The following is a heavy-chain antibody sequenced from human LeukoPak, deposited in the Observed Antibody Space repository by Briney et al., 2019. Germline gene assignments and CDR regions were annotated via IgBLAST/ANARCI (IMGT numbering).Heavy chain of an antibody. CDR1: GGSFSGYY. D-gene: IGHD3-10*01. J-gene: IGHJ4*02. CDR2: INHSGST. V-gene: IGHV4-34*01. Sequence: KPSETLSLTCAVYGGSFSGYYWSWIRQPPGKVLEWIGEINHSGSTNYNPSLKSRVTISVDTSKNQFSLKLSSVTAADTAVYYCARGEYYGSGSYYPGDYWGQGTLVTVSS. CDR3: ARGEYYGSGSYYPGDY.